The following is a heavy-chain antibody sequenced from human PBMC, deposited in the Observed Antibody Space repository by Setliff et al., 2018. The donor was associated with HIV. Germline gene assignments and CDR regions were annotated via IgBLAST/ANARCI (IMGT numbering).Heavy chain of an antibody. J-gene: IGHJ4*02. CDR1: GGSFSGFY. CDR3: ARHSGLGGYYSPFDY. V-gene: IGHV4-34*01. Sequence: KPSETLSLTCVVYGGSFSGFYWSWIRQPPGKGLEWVEEINHSGSTNYNPSLKSRVTISVDTSKNQFSLKLSSVTAADTTVYYCARHSGLGGYYSPFDYWGPGTLVTVSS. CDR2: INHSGST. D-gene: IGHD3-22*01.